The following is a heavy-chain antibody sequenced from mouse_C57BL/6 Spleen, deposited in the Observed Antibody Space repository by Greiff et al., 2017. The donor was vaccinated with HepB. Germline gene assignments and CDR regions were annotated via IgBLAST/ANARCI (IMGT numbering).Heavy chain of an antibody. CDR2: INPNNGGT. D-gene: IGHD1-1*01. Sequence: EVQLQQSGPELVKPGASVKISCKASGYTFTDYYMNWVKQSHGKSLEWIGDINPNNGGTSYNQKFKGKATLTVDKSSSTAYMELRSLTSEDSAVYYCARRGIFITTVVATDYWGQGTTLTVSS. V-gene: IGHV1-26*01. J-gene: IGHJ2*01. CDR1: GYTFTDYY. CDR3: ARRGIFITTVVATDY.